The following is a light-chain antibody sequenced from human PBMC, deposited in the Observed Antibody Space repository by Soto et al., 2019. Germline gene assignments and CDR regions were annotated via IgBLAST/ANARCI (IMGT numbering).Light chain of an antibody. CDR2: EVS. V-gene: IGLV2-14*01. Sequence: QSALTQPPSASGSPGQSVTISCTGTSSDVGGYNYVSWYQQHPGKAPKLMIYEVSNRPSGVSNRFSGSKSGNTASLTISGLQAEDEADYYCSSYTSSTLFGGGTKLTVL. CDR1: SSDVGGYNY. CDR3: SSYTSSTL. J-gene: IGLJ3*02.